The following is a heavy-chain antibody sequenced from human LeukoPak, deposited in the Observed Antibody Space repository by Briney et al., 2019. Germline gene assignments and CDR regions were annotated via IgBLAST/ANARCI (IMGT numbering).Heavy chain of an antibody. Sequence: SETLSLTCTVSGGSISSSSYYWGWIRQPPGKGLEWIGSIYYSGSTYYNPSLKSRVTISVDTSKNQFSLKLSSVTAADTAVYYCARNQYSSGWYYCYYMDVWGKGTTVTVSS. V-gene: IGHV4-39*07. CDR1: GGSISSSSYY. D-gene: IGHD6-19*01. CDR3: ARNQYSSGWYYCYYMDV. CDR2: IYYSGST. J-gene: IGHJ6*03.